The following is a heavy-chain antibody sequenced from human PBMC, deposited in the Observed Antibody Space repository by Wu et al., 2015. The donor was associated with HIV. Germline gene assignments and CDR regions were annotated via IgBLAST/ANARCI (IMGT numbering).Heavy chain of an antibody. CDR2: ITPIFGTT. CDR3: ATDGDYISGSVF. Sequence: QVQLVQSGAEVKKPGSSVKVSCKASGGTFSSYAINWVRQAPGQGLEWMGGITPIFGTTNFAQKFQGRVTITADESTSTAYMELSSLRSEDTAVYYCATDGDYISGSVFWGQGTLVTVSS. J-gene: IGHJ4*02. CDR1: GGTFSSYA. D-gene: IGHD6-19*01. V-gene: IGHV1-69*01.